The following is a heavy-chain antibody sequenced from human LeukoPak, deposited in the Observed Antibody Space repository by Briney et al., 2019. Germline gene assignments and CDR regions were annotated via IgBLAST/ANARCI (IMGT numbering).Heavy chain of an antibody. D-gene: IGHD3-22*01. CDR1: GGSISTTTNS. CDR2: IYYGGSP. V-gene: IGHV4-39*07. Sequence: SETLSLTCNVSGGSISTTTNSWGWAWIRQRPTKGLEWIGSIYYGGSPYYTSSLKSRVTISVDTSKNQFSLKLSSVTAADTAVYYCAKCIGSSGYYIYFDYWGQGTLVTVSS. J-gene: IGHJ4*02. CDR3: AKCIGSSGYYIYFDY.